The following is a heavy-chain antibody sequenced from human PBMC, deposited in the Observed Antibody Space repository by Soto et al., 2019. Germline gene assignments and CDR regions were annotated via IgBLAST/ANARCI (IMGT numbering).Heavy chain of an antibody. CDR2: IYHSGTI. CDR1: GGSISGYY. D-gene: IGHD5-12*01. Sequence: TSETLSLTCTVSGGSISGYYWSWMRQPPGQGLEWIGYIYHSGTIRYNPSLESRVTISVDTSKNQFSLKLASVTAADTAVYYCASTQMATLYFDYWGQGTLVTVSS. V-gene: IGHV4-59*01. CDR3: ASTQMATLYFDY. J-gene: IGHJ4*02.